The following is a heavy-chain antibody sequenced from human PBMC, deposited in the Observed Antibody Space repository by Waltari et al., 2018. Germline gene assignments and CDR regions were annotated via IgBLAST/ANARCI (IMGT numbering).Heavy chain of an antibody. V-gene: IGHV1-18*01. D-gene: IGHD3-22*01. J-gene: IGHJ4*02. CDR1: GYPFTSYG. CDR2: ISAYNGNT. CDR3: ARRLGPDSSGYYPDY. Sequence: QVRLVQSGAEVKKPGASVKVSCKASGYPFTSYGISWVRQAPGQGLEWMGGISAYNGNTNYAQKLQGRVTMTTDTSTGTPYMELRSLRSDGTVVYYCARRLGPDSSGYYPDYWVQGTLVTVSS.